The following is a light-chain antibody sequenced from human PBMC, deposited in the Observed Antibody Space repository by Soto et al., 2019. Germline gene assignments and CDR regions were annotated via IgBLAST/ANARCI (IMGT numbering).Light chain of an antibody. J-gene: IGLJ1*01. CDR1: KLGDKY. CDR2: QNS. Sequence: SYELTQPPSVSVSPGQTASITCSGDKLGDKYACWYQQKPGQSPVLVIYQNSKRPSGIPERFSGSNSGNTATLTISGTQAMDEAADYCQAWDSSTAVVFGTGTKLTVL. V-gene: IGLV3-1*01. CDR3: QAWDSSTAVV.